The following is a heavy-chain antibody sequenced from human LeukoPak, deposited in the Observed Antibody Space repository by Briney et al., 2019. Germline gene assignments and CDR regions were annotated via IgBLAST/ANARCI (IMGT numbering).Heavy chain of an antibody. V-gene: IGHV4-34*01. CDR1: GGSFSGYY. Sequence: SETLSLTCAVYGGSFSGYYWSWIRQPPGKGLEWIGEINHSGSTNYNPSLKSRVTISVDTSKNQFSLKLSSVTAADTAVYYCAGQEEAFDIWGQGTMVTVSS. J-gene: IGHJ3*02. CDR3: AGQEEAFDI. CDR2: INHSGST.